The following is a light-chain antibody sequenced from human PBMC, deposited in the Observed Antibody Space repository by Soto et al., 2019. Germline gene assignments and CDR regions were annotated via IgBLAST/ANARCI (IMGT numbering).Light chain of an antibody. CDR1: SSDVGGYNY. CDR2: EVT. J-gene: IGLJ3*02. V-gene: IGLV2-8*01. CDR3: TSYADSDNWV. Sequence: QSVLTQPPSASGSPGQSVTISCTGTSSDVGGYNYVSWYQHHPGKAPKLMIYEVTKRPSGVPDRFSGSKSGNTASLTVSGLQAEDEADYYCTSYADSDNWVFGGGTKLTVL.